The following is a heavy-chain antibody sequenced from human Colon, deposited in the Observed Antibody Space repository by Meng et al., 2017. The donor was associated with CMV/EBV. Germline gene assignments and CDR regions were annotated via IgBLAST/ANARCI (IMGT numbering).Heavy chain of an antibody. J-gene: IGHJ6*02. CDR3: ARFLVVSAASKYYGMDV. CDR2: ISGYNGNT. Sequence: ASVKVSCKASDYTFTNHGINWVRQAPGQGLEWMGWISGYNGNTNYAQKFQGRFTMTTDTSTSTAYMELRSLRSDDTAVYYCARFLVVSAASKYYGMDVWGHGTTVTVSS. D-gene: IGHD2-2*01. V-gene: IGHV1-18*01. CDR1: DYTFTNHG.